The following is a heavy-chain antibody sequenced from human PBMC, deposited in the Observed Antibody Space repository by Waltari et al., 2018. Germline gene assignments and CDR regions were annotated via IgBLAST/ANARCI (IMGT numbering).Heavy chain of an antibody. CDR3: TRDSPSWI. CDR1: GFAFSSFW. J-gene: IGHJ3*02. Sequence: EGQLVESGGGLVQPGGSLKLSCAASGFAFSSFWMHWVRQVPGQGLVWVSRINSDGRDTSYADSVRGRFTVSRDNAKNMVYLQMKSLRAEDTAIYYCTRDSPSWIWGQGTMVSVSS. V-gene: IGHV3-74*01. CDR2: INSDGRDT.